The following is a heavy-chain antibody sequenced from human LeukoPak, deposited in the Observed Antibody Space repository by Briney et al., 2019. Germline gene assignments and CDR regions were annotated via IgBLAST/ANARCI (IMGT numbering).Heavy chain of an antibody. CDR1: GFTVITND. CDR3: ARGVEPLAANTLAY. J-gene: IGHJ4*02. Sequence: GGSLRLSCAASGFTVITNDMTWVRQAPGKGLEWVSVLCDGNTKYADSVQGRFTISRDNSKNTLYLEMNSLSPDDTAVYHCARGVEPLAANTLAYWGQGTLVTVPS. D-gene: IGHD1-14*01. CDR2: LCDGNT. V-gene: IGHV3-53*01.